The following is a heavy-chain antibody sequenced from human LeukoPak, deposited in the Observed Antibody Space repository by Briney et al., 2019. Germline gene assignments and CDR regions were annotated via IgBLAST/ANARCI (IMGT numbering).Heavy chain of an antibody. D-gene: IGHD3-22*01. CDR3: AKSGSADYDSSGYYWDSAFDI. Sequence: PGGSLRLSCAASGFTFSSYAMSWVRQAPGKGLEWVSAISGSGGSTYYADSVKGRFTISRDNSKNTLYLQMNGLRAEDMALYYCAKSGSADYDSSGYYWDSAFDIWGQGTMITVSS. CDR1: GFTFSSYA. J-gene: IGHJ3*02. V-gene: IGHV3-23*01. CDR2: ISGSGGST.